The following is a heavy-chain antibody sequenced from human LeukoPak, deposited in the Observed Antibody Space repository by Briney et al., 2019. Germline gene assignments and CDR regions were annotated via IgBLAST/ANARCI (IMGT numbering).Heavy chain of an antibody. CDR1: GGSFSGYY. Sequence: SETLSLTCAVYGGSFSGYYWSWIRQYPGKGLEWIGYIYYSGSTYYNPSLTSRVTMSVDTSKNQFSLKLSSVTAADTAIYYCARDHTETSSLNFRNYYYYGMDIWGQGTTVIVSS. CDR3: ARDHTETSSLNFRNYYYYGMDI. D-gene: IGHD4-11*01. V-gene: IGHV4-31*11. CDR2: IYYSGST. J-gene: IGHJ6*02.